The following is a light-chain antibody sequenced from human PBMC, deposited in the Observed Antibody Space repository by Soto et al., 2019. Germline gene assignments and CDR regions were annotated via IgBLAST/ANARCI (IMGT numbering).Light chain of an antibody. J-gene: IGKJ5*01. Sequence: EIVMTQSPATLSVPPGERATLSCRASQSVSNNYLAWYQQKPGQAPRLLIYGASNRATGIPDRFSGSGSGTDFTLTISRLEPEDFAVYYCQQYGNSPPETFGQGTRLEIK. V-gene: IGKV3-20*01. CDR3: QQYGNSPPET. CDR2: GAS. CDR1: QSVSNNY.